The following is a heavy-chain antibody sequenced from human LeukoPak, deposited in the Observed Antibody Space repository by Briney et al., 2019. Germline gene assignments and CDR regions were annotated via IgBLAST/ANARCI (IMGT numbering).Heavy chain of an antibody. V-gene: IGHV3-66*01. CDR3: ASSSWSSEYFHY. Sequence: GGSLRLSCAASGFTVSDNYMSWVRQAPGKGLEWVSVFYSGGSTRYADSVKGRFTISRDNSKNTLYLQLNSLRDEDTAVYFCASSSWSSEYFHYWGQGTLVTVSS. CDR2: FYSGGST. CDR1: GFTVSDNY. D-gene: IGHD6-13*01. J-gene: IGHJ1*01.